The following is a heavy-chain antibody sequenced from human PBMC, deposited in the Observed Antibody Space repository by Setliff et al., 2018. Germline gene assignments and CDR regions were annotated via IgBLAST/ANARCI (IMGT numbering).Heavy chain of an antibody. Sequence: SETLFLTCTVSGDSINSYPYYWGWIRQPPGKGLEWIGSIYYSGSTYYNPSLKSRVTISVDTSKNQFSLKLSSVTAADTAVYYCARARSRYYNFWSGEMDVWGKGTTVTVSS. D-gene: IGHD3-3*01. J-gene: IGHJ6*04. CDR1: GDSINSYPYY. V-gene: IGHV4-39*01. CDR2: IYYSGST. CDR3: ARARSRYYNFWSGEMDV.